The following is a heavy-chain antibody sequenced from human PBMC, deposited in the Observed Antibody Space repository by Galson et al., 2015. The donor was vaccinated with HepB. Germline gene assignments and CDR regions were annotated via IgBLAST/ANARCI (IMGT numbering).Heavy chain of an antibody. V-gene: IGHV1-18*01. D-gene: IGHD2-15*01. Sequence: SVKVSCKASGYTFTSYGISWVRQAPGQGLEWMGWISAYNGNTNYAQKLQGRVTMTTDTSTSTAYMELRSLRSDDTAVYYCARECGSGGSCFPPYYYYGMDVWGQGTTVTVSS. CDR2: ISAYNGNT. CDR1: GYTFTSYG. J-gene: IGHJ6*02. CDR3: ARECGSGGSCFPPYYYYGMDV.